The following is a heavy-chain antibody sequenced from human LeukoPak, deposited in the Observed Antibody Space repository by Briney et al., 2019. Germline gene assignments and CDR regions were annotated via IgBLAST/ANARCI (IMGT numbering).Heavy chain of an antibody. CDR3: ARRRRSNYFDY. CDR2: IYYSGST. D-gene: IGHD6-25*01. V-gene: IGHV4-39*01. J-gene: IGHJ4*02. Sequence: SETLSLTCTVSDGSISSSSYYWGWIRQPPGKGLEWIGSIYYSGSTYYNPSLKSRVTISVDTSKNQFSLKLSSVTAADTAVYYCARRRRSNYFDYWGQGTLVTVSS. CDR1: DGSISSSSYY.